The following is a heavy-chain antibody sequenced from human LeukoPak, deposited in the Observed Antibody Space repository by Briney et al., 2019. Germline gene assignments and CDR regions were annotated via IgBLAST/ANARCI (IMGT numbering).Heavy chain of an antibody. V-gene: IGHV3-21*01. D-gene: IGHD3-22*01. CDR2: ISGSSSYI. J-gene: IGHJ4*02. CDR3: ARGDNYDSSGYHFDY. CDR1: GFTSSSYS. Sequence: GGSLRLSCAASGFTSSSYSMNWVRQAPGKGLEWVSSISGSSSYIYYADSVKGRFTISRDNAKNSLYLQMNSLRAEDTAVYYCARGDNYDSSGYHFDYWGQGTLVTVSS.